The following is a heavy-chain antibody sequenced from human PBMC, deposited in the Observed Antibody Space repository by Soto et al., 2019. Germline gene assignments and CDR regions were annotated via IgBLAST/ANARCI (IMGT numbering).Heavy chain of an antibody. J-gene: IGHJ6*02. CDR3: AKDGFFSGWAWGGMDV. CDR1: GFTFDDYA. CDR2: ISWNSGSI. D-gene: IGHD6-19*01. V-gene: IGHV3-9*01. Sequence: EVQLVESGGGLVQPGRSLRLSCAASGFTFDDYAMHWVRQAPGKGLEWVSGISWNSGSIGYADSVKGRFTISRDNAKNSLYLQMNSLRAEDTALYYCAKDGFFSGWAWGGMDVWGQGTTVTVSS.